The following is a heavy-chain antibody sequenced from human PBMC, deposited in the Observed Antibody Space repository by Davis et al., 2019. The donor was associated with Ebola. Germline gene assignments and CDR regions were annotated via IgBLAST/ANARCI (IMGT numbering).Heavy chain of an antibody. CDR2: INGGNGDT. J-gene: IGHJ5*02. CDR1: GYIFTRYS. Sequence: ASVKVSCKTSGYIFTRYSIHWVRQAPGEGLEWVGWINGGNGDTKCSQKFQGRVTFTRDASASTAYMELSSLRSEDTAMYYCARDRMRGYGSGSYHWGQGTLVTVSS. CDR3: ARDRMRGYGSGSYH. V-gene: IGHV1-3*01. D-gene: IGHD3-10*01.